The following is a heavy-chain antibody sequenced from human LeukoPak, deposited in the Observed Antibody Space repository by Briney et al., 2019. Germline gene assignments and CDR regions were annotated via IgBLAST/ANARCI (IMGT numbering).Heavy chain of an antibody. CDR2: INPSGGST. Sequence: ASVKVSCKASGYTFTSYYMHWVRQAPGQGLEWMGIINPSGGSTSYAQKFQGRVTMTRDTSTSTVYMELSSLRSEDTAVYYCARENLYCSSTSCFFDYWGQGTLVTVSS. V-gene: IGHV1-46*01. CDR1: GYTFTSYY. J-gene: IGHJ4*02. D-gene: IGHD2-2*01. CDR3: ARENLYCSSTSCFFDY.